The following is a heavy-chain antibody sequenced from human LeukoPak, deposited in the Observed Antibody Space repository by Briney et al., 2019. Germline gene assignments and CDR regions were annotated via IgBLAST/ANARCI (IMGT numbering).Heavy chain of an antibody. CDR3: AKNMGYGDYWYFDL. CDR2: INPNSSGT. Sequence: ASVKVSCKASGYTFIDYYIHWVRQAPREGLEWMGWINPNSSGTNYAQKFQGSVTMTRDTSISTAYMELTRLNSDDTAVYYCAKNMGYGDYWYFDLWGRGTLVTVSS. V-gene: IGHV1-2*02. J-gene: IGHJ2*01. CDR1: GYTFIDYY. D-gene: IGHD4-17*01.